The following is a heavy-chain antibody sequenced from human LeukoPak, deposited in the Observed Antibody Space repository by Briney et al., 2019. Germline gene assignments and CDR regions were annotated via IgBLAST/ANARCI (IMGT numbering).Heavy chain of an antibody. CDR3: ARDGCGGSCFHYYYYYMDV. CDR2: IHYTGST. Sequence: SETLSLTCTVSGGSINSYCWSWIRQPPGKGLECIGYIHYTGSTNYNPSLKSRVTISVDTSKSQFSLKLSSVTAADTAVYYCARDGCGGSCFHYYYYYMDVWGKGTTVTISS. CDR1: GGSINSYC. D-gene: IGHD2-15*01. J-gene: IGHJ6*03. V-gene: IGHV4-59*12.